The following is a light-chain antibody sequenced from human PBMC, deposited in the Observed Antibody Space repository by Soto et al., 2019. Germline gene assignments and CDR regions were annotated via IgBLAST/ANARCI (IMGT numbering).Light chain of an antibody. J-gene: IGKJ2*01. CDR1: QSVSSY. V-gene: IGKV3-20*01. CDR3: QQYGSSRYT. CDR2: DVS. Sequence: EIVLTQFPATLSLSPGERATLSCRASQSVSSYLAWYQQKPGQAPRLLIYDVSTRATGIPDRFSGSGSGTDFTLTISRLEPEDFAVYYCQQYGSSRYTFGQGTKLEIK.